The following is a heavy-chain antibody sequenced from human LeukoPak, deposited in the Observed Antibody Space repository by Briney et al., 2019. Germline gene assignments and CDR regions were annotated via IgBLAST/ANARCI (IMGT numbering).Heavy chain of an antibody. V-gene: IGHV3-30*02. CDR2: IRYDGSNK. CDR3: AKDFSGYSYGIGY. Sequence: PGGSLRLSCAASGFTLSRYGMHWVPQAPGKGLGGVTFIRYDGSNKYYADSVKGRFTISRDNSKNTLYLQMNSLRTEDTAVYYCAKDFSGYSYGIGYWGQGTLVTVSS. J-gene: IGHJ4*02. CDR1: GFTLSRYG. D-gene: IGHD5-18*01.